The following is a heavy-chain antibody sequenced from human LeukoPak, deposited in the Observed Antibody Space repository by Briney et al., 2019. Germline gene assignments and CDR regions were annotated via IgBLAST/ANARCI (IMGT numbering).Heavy chain of an antibody. Sequence: SETLSLTCTVSVGSISGYYCSWIRQPPGKGLEWIGYIYYSGSTNYNPSLKSRVTISVDTSKNQFSLKLSSVTAADTAVYYCARHLSQGRDGYNFAYWGQGTLVTVSS. CDR3: ARHLSQGRDGYNFAY. J-gene: IGHJ4*02. V-gene: IGHV4-59*08. CDR2: IYYSGST. D-gene: IGHD5-24*01. CDR1: VGSISGYY.